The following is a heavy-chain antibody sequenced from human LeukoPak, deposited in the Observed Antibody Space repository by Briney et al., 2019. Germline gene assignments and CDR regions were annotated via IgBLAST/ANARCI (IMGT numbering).Heavy chain of an antibody. Sequence: PGRSLRLSCAASVFTFSSDVMHWVREAPGKGLEWVAVISYDGSNKYYADSLKGRFTISRDNSKNTLYLQMNSLRAEDTAVYYCAKSQTPVVPAAMSGMDVWGKGTTVTVSS. J-gene: IGHJ6*04. CDR3: AKSQTPVVPAAMSGMDV. CDR2: ISYDGSNK. D-gene: IGHD2-2*01. CDR1: VFTFSSDV. V-gene: IGHV3-30*18.